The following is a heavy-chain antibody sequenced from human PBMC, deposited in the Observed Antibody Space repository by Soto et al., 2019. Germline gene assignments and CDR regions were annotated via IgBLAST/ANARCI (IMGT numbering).Heavy chain of an antibody. V-gene: IGHV3-74*01. CDR2: IDGVGTGT. J-gene: IGHJ4*02. CDR1: GFTFTNYW. CDR3: KTVFEY. Sequence: GGSVRLSCAASGFTFTNYWMHWVRQVPGKGLVWVSRIDGVGTGTSYSDSVRGRFTISRDNAENTLYLQMNSLRAEDTAVYYCKTVFEYWGQGTPVTVSS.